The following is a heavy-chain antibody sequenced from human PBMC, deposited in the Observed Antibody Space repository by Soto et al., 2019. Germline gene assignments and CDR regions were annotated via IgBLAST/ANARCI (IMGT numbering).Heavy chain of an antibody. D-gene: IGHD2-2*01. CDR1: GGSISSSSYY. J-gene: IGHJ4*02. CDR2: IYYSGST. Sequence: PSETLSLTCTVSGGSISSSSYYWGWIRQPPGKGLEWIGSIYYSGSTYYNPSLKSRVTISVDTSKNQFSLKLSSVTAADTAVYYCARHETADIVVVPAAMLYDFWVDYWGQGTLVTVS. V-gene: IGHV4-39*01. CDR3: ARHETADIVVVPAAMLYDFWVDY.